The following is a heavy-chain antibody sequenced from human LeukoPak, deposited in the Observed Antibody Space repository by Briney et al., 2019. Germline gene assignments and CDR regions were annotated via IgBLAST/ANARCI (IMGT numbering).Heavy chain of an antibody. J-gene: IGHJ5*02. D-gene: IGHD2-2*01. V-gene: IGHV4-39*07. CDR1: GGSISSGSYY. CDR2: IYYSGST. Sequence: PSETLSLTCTVSGGSISSGSYYWGWIRQPPGKGLEWIGSIYYSGSTYYNPSLKSRVTISVDTSKNQFSLKLSSLIAADTAVYYCARGIVVVPAGWFDPWGQGTLVTVSS. CDR3: ARGIVVVPAGWFDP.